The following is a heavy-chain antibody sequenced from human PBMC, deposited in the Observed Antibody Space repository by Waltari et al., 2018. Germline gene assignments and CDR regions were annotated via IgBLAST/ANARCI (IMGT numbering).Heavy chain of an antibody. CDR1: GGSISSHY. D-gene: IGHD6-13*01. Sequence: QVQLQESGPGLVKPSETLSLTCTVSGGSISSHYWSWIRQPPGKGLEWIGYIYYSGSTNYNPSLKSRVTISVDTSKNQFSLKLSSVTAADTAVYYCARQDSSSWCSDCYPMYYFDYWGQGTLVTVSS. CDR2: IYYSGST. CDR3: ARQDSSSWCSDCYPMYYFDY. J-gene: IGHJ4*02. V-gene: IGHV4-59*11.